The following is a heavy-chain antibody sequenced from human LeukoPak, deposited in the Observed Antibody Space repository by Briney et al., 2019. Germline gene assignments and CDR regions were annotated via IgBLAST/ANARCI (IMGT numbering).Heavy chain of an antibody. V-gene: IGHV3-21*04. J-gene: IGHJ3*02. Sequence: GGSLRLSCTASGFTFSKYHMNWVRQAPGKGLEWVSSISSSSVYIHYADSVKGRFTISRDNGKNSLYLQMSSLTAEDRALFYCARDDLRDGAFDIWGQGTMVTVSS. CDR2: ISSSSVYI. CDR1: GFTFSKYH. CDR3: ARDDLRDGAFDI.